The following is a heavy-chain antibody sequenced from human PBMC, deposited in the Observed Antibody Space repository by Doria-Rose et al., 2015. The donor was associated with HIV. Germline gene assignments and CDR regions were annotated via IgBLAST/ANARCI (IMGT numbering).Heavy chain of an antibody. D-gene: IGHD1-1*01. CDR3: ARTSSNSYFDS. V-gene: IGHV1-69*06. Sequence: RQAPGQGLEWMGGIISFLGTANYAQKFQGRVTITADKSTSTAYMEVSSLRSDDTAVYYCARTSSNSYFDSWGQGTLVTVSS. CDR2: IISFLGTA. J-gene: IGHJ4*02.